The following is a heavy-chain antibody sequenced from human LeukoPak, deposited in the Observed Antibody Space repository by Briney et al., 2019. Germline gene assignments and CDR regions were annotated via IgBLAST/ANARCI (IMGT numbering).Heavy chain of an antibody. Sequence: SETLSLTCTVSGYSISSGYYWGWIRQPPGQGLEWIGSIYHSGSTYYNPSLKSRVTISVDTSKNQFSLKLSSVTAADTAVYYCARDLSHIGFDPWGQGTLVTVSS. CDR2: IYHSGST. CDR1: GYSISSGYY. V-gene: IGHV4-38-2*02. CDR3: ARDLSHIGFDP. J-gene: IGHJ5*02. D-gene: IGHD3-9*01.